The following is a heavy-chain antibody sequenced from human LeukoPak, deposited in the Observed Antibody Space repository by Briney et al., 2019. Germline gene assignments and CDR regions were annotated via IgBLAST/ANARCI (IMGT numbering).Heavy chain of an antibody. V-gene: IGHV3-74*01. CDR1: GFTFSIYW. J-gene: IGHJ4*02. Sequence: GGSLTLSCAASGFTFSIYWMHWVRQATGKGLEWVSRINERATIISYADSVKGRFTISRENDRNTLYLQMNSLTAEDTAVYYCVRDLILAWTPGDDFDHWGQGTLVTVSS. D-gene: IGHD3-16*01. CDR2: INERATII. CDR3: VRDLILAWTPGDDFDH.